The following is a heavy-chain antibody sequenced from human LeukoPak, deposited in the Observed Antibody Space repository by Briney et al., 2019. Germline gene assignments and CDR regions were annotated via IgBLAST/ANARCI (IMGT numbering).Heavy chain of an antibody. CDR1: GFTFSSYG. V-gene: IGHV3-30*18. J-gene: IGHJ4*02. CDR3: AKDKGHYGFWSGYPYYFDY. Sequence: GRSLRLSCAASGFTFSSYGMHWVRQAPGKGLEWVAVISYDGSNKYYADSVKGRFTISRDNSKNTLYLQMNSLRAEDTAVYYCAKDKGHYGFWSGYPYYFDYWGQGTLVTVSS. CDR2: ISYDGSNK. D-gene: IGHD3-3*01.